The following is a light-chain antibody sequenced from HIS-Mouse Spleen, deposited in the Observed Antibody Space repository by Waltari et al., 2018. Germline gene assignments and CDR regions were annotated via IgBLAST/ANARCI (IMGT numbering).Light chain of an antibody. CDR3: QQYNSYPYT. V-gene: IGKV1-5*03. Sequence: DIQMTQSPSTLSASVGDRVTITCRASQSISSWLAWYQQKPGKAPKLLIYKASSLESGVPSRFSGSGSGSEFTLTISSLQPDDFATYYCQQYNSYPYTFGQGTKLEIK. CDR1: QSISSW. CDR2: KAS. J-gene: IGKJ2*01.